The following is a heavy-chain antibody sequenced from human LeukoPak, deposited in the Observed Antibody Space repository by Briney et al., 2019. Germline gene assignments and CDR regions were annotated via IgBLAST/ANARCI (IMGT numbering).Heavy chain of an antibody. CDR1: GFTFSSYA. D-gene: IGHD1-26*01. CDR3: AKGTHQWVDAFDI. Sequence: GGSLRLSCAASGFTFSSYAMSWVRQAPGKGLEWVSGISGSGGGTDYADSVKGRFTISRDNSKNTLYLQMNSLRAEDTAVYYCAKGTHQWVDAFDIWGQGTMVTVSS. J-gene: IGHJ3*02. V-gene: IGHV3-23*01. CDR2: ISGSGGGT.